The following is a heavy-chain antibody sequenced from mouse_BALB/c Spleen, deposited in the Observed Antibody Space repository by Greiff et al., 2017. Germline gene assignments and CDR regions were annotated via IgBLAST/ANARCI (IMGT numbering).Heavy chain of an antibody. J-gene: IGHJ1*01. CDR2: IYPGDGDT. D-gene: IGHD2-10*02. Sequence: VKLMESGPELVKPGASVKISCKASGYAFSSSWMNWVKQRPGQGLEWIGRIYPGDGDTNYNGKFKGKATLTADKSSSTAYMQLSSLTSVDSAVYFCAYGKGYFDVWGAGTTVTVSS. V-gene: IGHV1-82*01. CDR3: AYGKGYFDV. CDR1: GYAFSSSW.